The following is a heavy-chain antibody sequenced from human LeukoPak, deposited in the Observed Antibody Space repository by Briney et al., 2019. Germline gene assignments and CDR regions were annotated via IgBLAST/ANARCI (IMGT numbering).Heavy chain of an antibody. J-gene: IGHJ6*03. CDR2: IYYSGST. V-gene: IGHV4-39*07. Sequence: SETLSLTCTVSGGSISSSSYYWGWIRQPPGKGLEWIGSIYYSGSTYYNPSLKSRVTISVDTSKNQFSLKMSSVTAADTAVYFCARGGLPGYYYDYYMDVWGKGTTVTISS. CDR3: ARGGLPGYYYDYYMDV. CDR1: GGSISSSSYY.